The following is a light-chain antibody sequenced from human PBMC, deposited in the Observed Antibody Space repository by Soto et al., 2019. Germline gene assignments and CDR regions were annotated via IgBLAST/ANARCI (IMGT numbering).Light chain of an antibody. CDR2: AAY. CDR3: QHYYSYPYT. J-gene: IGKJ2*01. CDR1: HVVSNY. Sequence: AIRMTQSPSSLSASIGDRVTITCRASHVVSNYLAWYQQKPGKAPKALNYAAYFLQSGVPSRFSGSGSGTDFSLTISFLQSEDFATYYCQHYYSYPYTFGQGTTLQMK. V-gene: IGKV1-8*01.